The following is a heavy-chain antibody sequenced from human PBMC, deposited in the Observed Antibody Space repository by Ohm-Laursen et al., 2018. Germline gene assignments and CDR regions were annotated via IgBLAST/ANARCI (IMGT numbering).Heavy chain of an antibody. Sequence: SLSLSCAASGFTFSRYAMSWVRQAPGKGLEWVSAISGSGGSTYYPDSVKGRFTIFSDNSKNTLYLQMNSLKSEDTAAYHCAKERSSGEIEYWGQGTLVTVSS. J-gene: IGHJ4*02. V-gene: IGHV3-23*01. CDR2: ISGSGGST. CDR1: GFTFSRYA. D-gene: IGHD2-15*01. CDR3: AKERSSGEIEY.